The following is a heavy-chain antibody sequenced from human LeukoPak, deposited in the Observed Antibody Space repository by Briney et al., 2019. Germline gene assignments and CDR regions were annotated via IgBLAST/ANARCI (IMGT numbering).Heavy chain of an antibody. V-gene: IGHV4-39*01. CDR3: ARAIARYMDV. Sequence: PSETLSLTCSLSGGSISNRSYYCGWVRQPPGKGLEWIGFVHYSGITHYILSLKSQVSISADTSNKQFSLRLTSVTAKDTAIYFCARAIARYMDVWGTGITVTVSS. CDR2: VHYSGIT. CDR1: GGSISNRSYY. D-gene: IGHD2-21*01. J-gene: IGHJ6*03.